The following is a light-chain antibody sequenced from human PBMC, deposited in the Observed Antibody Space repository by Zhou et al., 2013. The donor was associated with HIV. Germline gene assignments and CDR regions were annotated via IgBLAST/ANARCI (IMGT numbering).Light chain of an antibody. Sequence: DIEMTQSPSSLSASVGDRVTITCRTSQNISLYFNWYQQKPGSAPDLLIFAASNLRSGVPSRFSGSGSGRDFTLTISSLQPEDFASYYCQQSHSTPPTFGQGTKVEIK. J-gene: IGKJ1*01. V-gene: IGKV1-39*01. CDR1: QNISLY. CDR2: AAS. CDR3: QQSHSTPPT.